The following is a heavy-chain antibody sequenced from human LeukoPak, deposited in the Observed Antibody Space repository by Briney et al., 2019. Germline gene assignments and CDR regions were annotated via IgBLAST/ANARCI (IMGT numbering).Heavy chain of an antibody. Sequence: GGSLRLSCAASGFAFSRSWMSWVRQAPGKGLEWVAYIKEDGSEEYYVDSVRGRFTISRDNAENSLYLQMNTLRAEDTAIYYCAKKCYGTACADYWGQGTPVTVSS. V-gene: IGHV3-7*01. D-gene: IGHD3-16*01. J-gene: IGHJ4*02. CDR1: GFAFSRSW. CDR3: AKKCYGTACADY. CDR2: IKEDGSEE.